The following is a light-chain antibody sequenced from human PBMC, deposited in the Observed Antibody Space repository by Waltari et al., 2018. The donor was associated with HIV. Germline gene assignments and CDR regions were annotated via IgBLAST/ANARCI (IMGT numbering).Light chain of an antibody. V-gene: IGLV1-40*01. Sequence: QSVLTQPPSVSGAPGQRVTISCTGSSSNIGAGYHVHWYQQLPGTAPKLLIYGNSNRPSGVPDRFSGSKSGTSASLANTGLKAEDEADYYCQSYDSSLGGSVFGGGTNLTVL. J-gene: IGLJ2*01. CDR3: QSYDSSLGGSV. CDR2: GNS. CDR1: SSNIGAGYH.